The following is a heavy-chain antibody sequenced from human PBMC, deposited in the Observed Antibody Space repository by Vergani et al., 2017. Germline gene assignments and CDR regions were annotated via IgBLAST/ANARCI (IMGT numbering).Heavy chain of an antibody. Sequence: QVQLVESGGGVVQTGRSLRLSCAASGFTFSSYGMHWVRQAPGKGLEWVAVIWYDGSNKYYADSVKGRFTISRDNSKNTLYLQMNSLRAEDTAVYYCSRDRIYIYGNDVVDYWGQGTLVTVSS. CDR3: SRDRIYIYGNDVVDY. V-gene: IGHV3-33*01. D-gene: IGHD5-18*01. J-gene: IGHJ4*02. CDR2: IWYDGSNK. CDR1: GFTFSSYG.